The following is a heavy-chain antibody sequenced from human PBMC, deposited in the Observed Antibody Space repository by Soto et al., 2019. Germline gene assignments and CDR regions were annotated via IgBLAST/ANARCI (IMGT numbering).Heavy chain of an antibody. CDR2: IIPIFGTA. Sequence: SVKVSCKASGGTFSSYAISWVRQAPGQGLEWMGGIIPIFGTANYAQKFQGRVTITADESTSTAYMELGSLRSEDTAVYYCARASMVFAGLFDYWGQGTLVTVSS. D-gene: IGHD3-10*01. CDR3: ARASMVFAGLFDY. J-gene: IGHJ4*02. CDR1: GGTFSSYA. V-gene: IGHV1-69*13.